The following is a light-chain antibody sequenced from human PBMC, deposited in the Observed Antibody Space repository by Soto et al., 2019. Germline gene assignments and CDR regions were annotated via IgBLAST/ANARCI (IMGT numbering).Light chain of an antibody. V-gene: IGLV2-23*01. CDR2: EGS. CDR3: CSYAGSSTFYV. J-gene: IGLJ1*01. Sequence: QSVLTQPASMSGSPGQSITISCTGTSSDVGSYKLVSWYQQHPGKAPKLMIYEGSKRPSGVSNRFSGSKSGNTASLTISGLQAEDEADYYCCSYAGSSTFYVFGTGTKVTV. CDR1: SSDVGSYKL.